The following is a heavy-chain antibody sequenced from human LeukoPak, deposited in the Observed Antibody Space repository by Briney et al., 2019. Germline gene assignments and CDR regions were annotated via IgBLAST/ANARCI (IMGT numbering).Heavy chain of an antibody. J-gene: IGHJ3*02. D-gene: IGHD4-17*01. CDR2: ISNSGST. CDR3: ARDPTTVTKGFDI. CDR1: GGSISSHY. V-gene: IGHV4-59*11. Sequence: SETLSLTCTVSGGSISSHYWTWIRQSPVKGLEWIGDISNSGSTSYNPSLKSRVTISVDTSKNQFFLRLTSLTAADTAVYYCARDPTTVTKGFDIWGQGTMVTVSS.